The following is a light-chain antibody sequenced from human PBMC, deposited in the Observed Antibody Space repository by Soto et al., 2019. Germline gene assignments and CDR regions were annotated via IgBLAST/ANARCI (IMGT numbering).Light chain of an antibody. CDR1: QSVSNNY. J-gene: IGKJ1*01. CDR2: GAS. CDR3: QQYGSSGT. V-gene: IGKV3-20*01. Sequence: EIVLTQSPGTLSPSPGERGTLSCRXCQCVSXHWASQSVSNNYLAWYQQKPGQAPRLLIYGASNRATGIPDRFSGSGSGTDFTLTISRLEPEDFAVYYCQQYGSSGTFGQGTKVDIK.